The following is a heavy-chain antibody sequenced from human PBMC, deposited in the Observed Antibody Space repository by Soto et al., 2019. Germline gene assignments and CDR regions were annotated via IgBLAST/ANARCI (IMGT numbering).Heavy chain of an antibody. Sequence: QVQLVQSGAEVKKPGASVKVSCKASGYTFTSYGISWVRQAPGQGLEWMGRISGYNGNTNYAQKLQGRVTMTTDTSTSTAYMELRSLRSYDTAVYYCARDRGYNWNYGWFDPWGQGTLVTVSS. D-gene: IGHD1-7*01. CDR3: ARDRGYNWNYGWFDP. CDR1: GYTFTSYG. V-gene: IGHV1-18*01. CDR2: ISGYNGNT. J-gene: IGHJ5*02.